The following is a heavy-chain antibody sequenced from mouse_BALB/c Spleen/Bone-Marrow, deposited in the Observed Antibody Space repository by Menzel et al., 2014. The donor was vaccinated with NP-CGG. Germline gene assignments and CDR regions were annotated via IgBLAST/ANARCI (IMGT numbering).Heavy chain of an antibody. V-gene: IGHV1-69*01. CDR1: GYTFTDYW. D-gene: IGHD2-1*01. CDR2: IDTSDSYT. CDR3: AFYYGNYGDY. J-gene: IGHJ2*01. Sequence: QVQLKQSGAELVMPGASVKMSCKASGYTFTDYWMHWVKQRPGQGLEWIGAIDTSDSYTSYNQKFKGEATLTVDESSSTAYMQLSSLTSEDSAVYYCAFYYGNYGDYWGQGTTLTVSS.